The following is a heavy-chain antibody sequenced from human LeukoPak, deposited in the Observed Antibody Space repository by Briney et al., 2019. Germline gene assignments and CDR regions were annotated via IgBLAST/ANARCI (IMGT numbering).Heavy chain of an antibody. V-gene: IGHV1-2*02. CDR1: GYTFTGYY. D-gene: IGHD6-13*01. CDR3: ARGARISSWFEPMYYFDY. Sequence: GASVKVSCKASGYTFTGYYMHWVRQAPGQGLEWMGWINPNSGGTNYAQKFQGRVTMTRDTSISTAYMELRSLRSDDTAVYYCARGARISSWFEPMYYFDYWGQGTLVTVSS. CDR2: INPNSGGT. J-gene: IGHJ4*02.